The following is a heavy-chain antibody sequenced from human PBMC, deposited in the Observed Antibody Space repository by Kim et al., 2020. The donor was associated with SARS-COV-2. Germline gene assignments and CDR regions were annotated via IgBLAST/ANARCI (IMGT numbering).Heavy chain of an antibody. Sequence: SLKSRVTISVDTSKNQFSLKLSSVTAADTAVYYCAREGRYYDSSGYYFDYWGQGTLVTVSS. J-gene: IGHJ4*02. V-gene: IGHV4-34*01. CDR3: AREGRYYDSSGYYFDY. D-gene: IGHD3-22*01.